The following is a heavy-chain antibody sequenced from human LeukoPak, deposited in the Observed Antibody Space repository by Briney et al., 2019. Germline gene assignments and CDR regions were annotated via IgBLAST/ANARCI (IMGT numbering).Heavy chain of an antibody. CDR2: ISGSGGST. Sequence: PGGSLRLSCAASGFTFSSYAMSWVRQAPGKGLEWVSAISGSGGSTYYADSVKGRFTISRDNSKNTLYLQMNSLRAEATAVYYCAKGRIVRGVTFDYWGQGTLVTVSS. CDR1: GFTFSSYA. CDR3: AKGRIVRGVTFDY. V-gene: IGHV3-23*01. J-gene: IGHJ4*02. D-gene: IGHD3-10*01.